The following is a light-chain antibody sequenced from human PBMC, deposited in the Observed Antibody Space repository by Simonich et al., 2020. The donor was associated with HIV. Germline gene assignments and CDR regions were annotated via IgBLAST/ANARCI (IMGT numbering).Light chain of an antibody. J-gene: IGKJ1*01. V-gene: IGKV1-NL1*01. CDR3: QQYYSTPPT. CDR2: AAS. CDR1: QGISNS. Sequence: DIQMTPSPSSLSASVGDRVTITCRASQGISNSLAWYQQKPGTAPKLLLYAASRLESGVPSRFRGSGSGTDYTLTISSLQPEDFATYYCQQYYSTPPTFGQGTKVEIK.